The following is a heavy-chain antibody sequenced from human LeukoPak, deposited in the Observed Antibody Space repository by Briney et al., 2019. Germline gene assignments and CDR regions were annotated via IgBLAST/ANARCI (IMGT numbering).Heavy chain of an antibody. CDR2: IYHSGST. CDR1: GGSTSSSSYY. Sequence: SETLSLTCTVSGGSTSSSSYYWGWIRQPPGKGLEWIGYIYHSGSTYYNPSLKSRVTISVDRSKNQFSLKLSSVTAADTAVYYCASAYSNYKGYFDYWGQGTLVTVSS. D-gene: IGHD4-4*01. CDR3: ASAYSNYKGYFDY. J-gene: IGHJ4*02. V-gene: IGHV4-39*07.